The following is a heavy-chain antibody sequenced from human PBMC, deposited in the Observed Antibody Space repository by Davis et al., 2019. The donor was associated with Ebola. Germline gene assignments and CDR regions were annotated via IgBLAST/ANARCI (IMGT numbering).Heavy chain of an antibody. CDR1: GYTFTSYG. J-gene: IGHJ6*04. V-gene: IGHV1-18*04. CDR3: ARDPLVEMATDSYYYYGMDV. CDR2: ISVYNGNT. Sequence: ASVKVSCKASGYTFTSYGISWVRQAPGQGLEWMGWISVYNGNTNYAQKLQGRVTMTRDTSTSTVYMELSSLRSEDTAVYYCARDPLVEMATDSYYYYGMDVWGKGTTVTVSS. D-gene: IGHD5-24*01.